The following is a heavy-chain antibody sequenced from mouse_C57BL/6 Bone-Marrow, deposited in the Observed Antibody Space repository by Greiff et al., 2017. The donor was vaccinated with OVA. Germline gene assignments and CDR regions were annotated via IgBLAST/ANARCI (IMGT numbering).Heavy chain of an antibody. D-gene: IGHD4-1*01. Sequence: VHVKQSGAELARPGASVKMSCKASGYTFTDYNMHWVKQSHGKSLEWIGYINPNNGGTSYNQKFKGKATLTVNKSSSTAYMELRSLTSEDSAVYYCARRLGRRGYFDYWGQGTTLTVSS. V-gene: IGHV1-22*01. CDR2: INPNNGGT. J-gene: IGHJ2*01. CDR3: ARRLGRRGYFDY. CDR1: GYTFTDYN.